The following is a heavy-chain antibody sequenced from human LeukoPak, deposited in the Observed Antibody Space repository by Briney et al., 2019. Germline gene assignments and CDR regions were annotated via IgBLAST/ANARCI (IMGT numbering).Heavy chain of an antibody. D-gene: IGHD3-10*01. V-gene: IGHV3-21*01. CDR2: ISSSSSYI. J-gene: IGHJ4*02. Sequence: GGSLRLSCAASGFTFSSYSMNWVRQAPGKGLEWVSSISSSSSYIYYADSVKGRFTISRVNAKNSLYLQMNSLRAEDTAVYYCARDPVLLWFGEGYFDYWGQGTLVTVSS. CDR1: GFTFSSYS. CDR3: ARDPVLLWFGEGYFDY.